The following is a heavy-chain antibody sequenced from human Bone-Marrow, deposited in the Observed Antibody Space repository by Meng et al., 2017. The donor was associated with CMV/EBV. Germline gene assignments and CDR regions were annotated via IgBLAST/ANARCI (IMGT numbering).Heavy chain of an antibody. J-gene: IGHJ4*02. Sequence: GESLKISCSASGFTFSNFYMTWIRQAPGKGLEWLSYISNRGTTTDYADSVRGRFTISRDNAKNSLYLHMTGLTVEDSAVYHCGRGQGVVPTAILEYYFDHWGQGVLVTVSS. CDR1: GFTFSNFY. V-gene: IGHV3-11*04. CDR3: GRGQGVVPTAILEYYFDH. D-gene: IGHD3-3*01. CDR2: ISNRGTTT.